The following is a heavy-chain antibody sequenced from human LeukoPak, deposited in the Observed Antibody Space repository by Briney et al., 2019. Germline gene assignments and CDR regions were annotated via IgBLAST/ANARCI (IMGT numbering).Heavy chain of an antibody. Sequence: GGSLRLSCAASGFTFSSYAMSWVRQAPGKGLEWVSAISGSGGSTYYADSVKGRFTISRDNSKNTLYLQMNSLRAEDTAVYYCAKNANYDILTGYYKADYFDYWGRGTLVTVSS. V-gene: IGHV3-23*01. CDR2: ISGSGGST. CDR1: GFTFSSYA. D-gene: IGHD3-9*01. J-gene: IGHJ4*02. CDR3: AKNANYDILTGYYKADYFDY.